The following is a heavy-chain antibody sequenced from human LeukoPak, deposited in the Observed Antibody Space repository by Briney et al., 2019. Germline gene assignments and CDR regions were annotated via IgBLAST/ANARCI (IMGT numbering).Heavy chain of an antibody. CDR3: AKDSYSSGWGYYYYGMDV. CDR2: ISYDGSNK. CDR1: GFTFSSYA. V-gene: IGHV3-30-3*01. Sequence: GGSLRLSCAASGFTFSSYAMHWVRQAPGKGLEWVAVISYDGSNKYYADSVKGRFTISRDNSKNTLYLQMNSLRAEDTAVYYCAKDSYSSGWGYYYYGMDVWGQGTTVTVSS. D-gene: IGHD6-19*01. J-gene: IGHJ6*02.